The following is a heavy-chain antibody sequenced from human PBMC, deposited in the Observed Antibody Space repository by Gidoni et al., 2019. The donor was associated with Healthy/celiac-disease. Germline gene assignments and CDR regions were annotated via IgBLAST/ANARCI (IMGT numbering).Heavy chain of an antibody. CDR3: ARHTPGIAVAGWFDP. V-gene: IGHV5-10-1*03. CDR2: IDPSDSYT. J-gene: IGHJ5*02. Sequence: EVQLVQSGAAVKKPGASLRISCKGSGYSFTSYWISWVRQMPGKGLEWMGRIDPSDSYTNYSPSFQGHVTISADKSISTAYLQWSSLKASDTAMYYCARHTPGIAVAGWFDPWGQGTLVTVSS. CDR1: GYSFTSYW. D-gene: IGHD6-19*01.